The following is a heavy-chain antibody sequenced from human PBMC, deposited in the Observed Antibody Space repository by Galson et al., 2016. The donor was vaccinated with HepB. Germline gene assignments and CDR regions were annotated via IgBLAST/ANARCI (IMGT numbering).Heavy chain of an antibody. V-gene: IGHV3-23*01. Sequence: SLRLSCAASGLTFSNYAMTWVRQAPGQGLEWVSSISGDTTPTYYADSVKGRFTISRDHSKNTFYLQMNSLRAEDTASYYCAKGGGSTWYISPHFVDPWGQGTLVTVSS. D-gene: IGHD6-13*01. CDR1: GLTFSNYA. J-gene: IGHJ5*02. CDR2: ISGDTTPT. CDR3: AKGGGSTWYISPHFVDP.